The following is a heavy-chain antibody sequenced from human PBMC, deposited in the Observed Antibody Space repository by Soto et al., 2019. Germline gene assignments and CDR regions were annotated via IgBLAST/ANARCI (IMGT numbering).Heavy chain of an antibody. Sequence: EVQLVESGGGLVQPGGSLSLSCAASGFTFSSYSMNWVRQAPGKGLEWVSYISSATTTIYYADSVKGRFTISRDNAKNSLYLQMKSLRADDTAVYYCARGIAAAGPKLDYWGQGTLVTVSS. CDR3: ARGIAAAGPKLDY. J-gene: IGHJ4*02. D-gene: IGHD6-13*01. V-gene: IGHV3-48*01. CDR1: GFTFSSYS. CDR2: ISSATTTI.